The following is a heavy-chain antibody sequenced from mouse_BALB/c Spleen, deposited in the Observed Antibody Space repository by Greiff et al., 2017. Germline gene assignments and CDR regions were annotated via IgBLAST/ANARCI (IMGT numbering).Heavy chain of an antibody. V-gene: IGHV7-3*02. CDR3: AREMITFDY. CDR2: IRNKANGYTT. J-gene: IGHJ2*01. CDR1: GFTFTDYY. D-gene: IGHD2-4*01. Sequence: EVKLMESGGGLVQPGGSLRLSCATSGFTFTDYYMSWVRQPPGKALEWLGFIRNKANGYTTEYSASVKGRFTISRDNSQSILYLQMNTLRAEDSATYYCAREMITFDYWGQGTTLTVSS.